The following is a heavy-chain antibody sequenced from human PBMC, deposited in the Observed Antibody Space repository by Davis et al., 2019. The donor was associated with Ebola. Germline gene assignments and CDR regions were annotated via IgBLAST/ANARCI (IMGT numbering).Heavy chain of an antibody. D-gene: IGHD3-3*01. CDR1: GYTFTGYY. J-gene: IGHJ6*04. V-gene: IGHV1-2*06. Sequence: ASVTVSCKASGYTFTGYYMHWVRQAPGQGLEWMGRINPNRGGTNYAQKFQGRVTMTRDTSISTAYMELSRLRSDDTAVYYCARAPYYDCWSGSRPDGLDVWGKGTTVTVSS. CDR3: ARAPYYDCWSGSRPDGLDV. CDR2: INPNRGGT.